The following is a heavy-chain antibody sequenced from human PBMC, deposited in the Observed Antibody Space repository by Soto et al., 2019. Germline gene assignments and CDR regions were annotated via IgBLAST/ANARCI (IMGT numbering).Heavy chain of an antibody. Sequence: SETLSLTCTVSGGSISSYYWSWIRQPPGKGLEWIGYIYYSGSTNYNPSLKSRVTISVDTSKNQFSLKLSSVTAADTAVYYCAGGRNFDYWGQGTLVTAPQ. J-gene: IGHJ4*02. CDR3: AGGRNFDY. V-gene: IGHV4-59*01. CDR2: IYYSGST. CDR1: GGSISSYY.